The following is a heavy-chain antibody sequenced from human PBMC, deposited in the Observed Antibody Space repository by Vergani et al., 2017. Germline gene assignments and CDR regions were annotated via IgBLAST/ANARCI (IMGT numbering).Heavy chain of an antibody. D-gene: IGHD3-16*02. V-gene: IGHV5-51*01. CDR3: AGHVNLIWSWFDP. CDR1: GYIFTSYW. CDR2: IYPGDSDT. J-gene: IGHJ5*02. Sequence: EVQLVQSGAEVKKPGESLKISCKGSGYIFTSYWIGWVRQVPGKGLEWMGIIYPGDSDTRYSPSFQGQVTISADKSISTAYLQWSSLKASDTAMYYCAGHVNLIWSWFDPWSQGTLVTVSS.